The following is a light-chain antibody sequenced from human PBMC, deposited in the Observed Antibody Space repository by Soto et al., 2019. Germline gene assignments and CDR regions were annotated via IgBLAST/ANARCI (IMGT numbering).Light chain of an antibody. Sequence: EIVLTQSPVTLSLSPGERATLSCRTSQSVGSYLAWYQQKPGQAPRLLIYDASNRATGIPVRFTGSGSGTEFTLTISRREPEDFAGYYCQQRGDWPVTFGQGTRLEIK. J-gene: IGKJ5*01. CDR3: QQRGDWPVT. CDR2: DAS. V-gene: IGKV3-11*01. CDR1: QSVGSY.